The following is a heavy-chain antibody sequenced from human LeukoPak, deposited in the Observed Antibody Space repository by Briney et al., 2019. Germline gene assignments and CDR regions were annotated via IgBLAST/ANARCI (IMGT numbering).Heavy chain of an antibody. D-gene: IGHD1-7*01. CDR2: IDPSDSYT. Sequence: GESLKISCKGSGYSFTSYWISWVRQMPGKGLEWMGRIDPSDSYTNYSPSFQGHATISADKSISTAYLQWSSLKASDTAMYYCARELELRSLYYYYGMDVWGQGTTVTVSS. J-gene: IGHJ6*02. V-gene: IGHV5-10-1*01. CDR3: ARELELRSLYYYYGMDV. CDR1: GYSFTSYW.